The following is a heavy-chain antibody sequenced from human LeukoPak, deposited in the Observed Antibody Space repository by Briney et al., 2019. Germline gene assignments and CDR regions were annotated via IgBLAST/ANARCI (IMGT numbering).Heavy chain of an antibody. CDR2: ISYDGSNK. CDR3: AKDLAPAAQLYDAFDI. D-gene: IGHD2-2*01. V-gene: IGHV3-30-3*01. Sequence: HPGGSLRLSCAASGFTFSSYAMHWVRQAPGKGLEWVAVISYDGSNKYYADSVKARFTISRDNSKNTLYVQMNSLRAEDTAVYYCAKDLAPAAQLYDAFDIWGQGTMVTVSS. CDR1: GFTFSSYA. J-gene: IGHJ3*02.